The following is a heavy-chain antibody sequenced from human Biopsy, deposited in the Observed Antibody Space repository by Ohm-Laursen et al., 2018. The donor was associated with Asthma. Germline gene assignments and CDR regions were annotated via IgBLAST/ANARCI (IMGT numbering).Heavy chain of an antibody. Sequence: PPGTLSLTCTVSGVSIRSYYWTWIRQPPGKGLEWIGNIHYSGSTYSNPSLKSQVTISVDTSKKQISLRLSSVIAADTAVYYCAGFCSGGNCPDHWGQGTLVTVPS. V-gene: IGHV4-59*01. D-gene: IGHD2-15*01. CDR2: IHYSGST. CDR3: AGFCSGGNCPDH. J-gene: IGHJ4*02. CDR1: GVSIRSYY.